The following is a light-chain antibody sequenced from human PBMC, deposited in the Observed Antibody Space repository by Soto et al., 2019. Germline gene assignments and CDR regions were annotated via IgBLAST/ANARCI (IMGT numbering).Light chain of an antibody. CDR3: SSYTSSSTLV. CDR1: SSDVGGYNY. J-gene: IGLJ1*01. CDR2: EVS. Sequence: QSALTQPASVSGSPGQSITISCTGTSSDVGGYNYVSWYQQHPGKAPKLMIYEVSNRTSGVSNRFSGSKSGNTASLNISALQADDEADYYCSSYTSSSTLVFGTGTKLTVL. V-gene: IGLV2-14*01.